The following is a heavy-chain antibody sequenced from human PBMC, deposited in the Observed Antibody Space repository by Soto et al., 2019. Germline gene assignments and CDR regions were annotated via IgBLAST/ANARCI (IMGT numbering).Heavy chain of an antibody. V-gene: IGHV1-3*01. CDR3: AREYSGYDYYYYMDV. CDR1: GYTFPSYA. D-gene: IGHD5-12*01. J-gene: IGHJ6*03. Sequence: ASVKVSCKASGYTFPSYAMHWVRQAPGQRLEWMGWINAGNGNTKYSQKFQGRVTITRDTSASTAYMELSSLRSEDTAVYYCAREYSGYDYYYYMDVWGKGTTVTVSS. CDR2: INAGNGNT.